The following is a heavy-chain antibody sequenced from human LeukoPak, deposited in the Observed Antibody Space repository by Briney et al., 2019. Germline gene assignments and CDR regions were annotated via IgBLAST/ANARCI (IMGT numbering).Heavy chain of an antibody. D-gene: IGHD3-22*01. Sequence: PGGTLRLSCAASGFTFSTYGMNWVRQAPGKGLEWVSGITGSGVTYYADSVKGRLTISRDNSKNTLYLHMNSLGAEDTAVYYCVRDVHYYDTTDPKYHLDYWGQGTLVTVSS. CDR2: ITGSGVT. CDR1: GFTFSTYG. CDR3: VRDVHYYDTTDPKYHLDY. V-gene: IGHV3-23*01. J-gene: IGHJ4*02.